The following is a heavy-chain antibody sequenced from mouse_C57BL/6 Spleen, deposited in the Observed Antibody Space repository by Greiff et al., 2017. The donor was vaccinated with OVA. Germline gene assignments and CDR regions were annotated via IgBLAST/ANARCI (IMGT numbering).Heavy chain of an antibody. CDR1: GFTFSDYG. J-gene: IGHJ1*03. CDR2: ISSGNSTI. Sequence: EVMLVESGGGLVKPGGSLKLSCAASGFTFSDYGMHWVRQAPEKGLEWVAYISSGNSTIYYADTVKGRFTISRDNAKNTMFLQMTSLRSEDTAMYYCARRDYDEVLYFDVWGTGTTVTVSS. V-gene: IGHV5-17*01. CDR3: ARRDYDEVLYFDV. D-gene: IGHD2-4*01.